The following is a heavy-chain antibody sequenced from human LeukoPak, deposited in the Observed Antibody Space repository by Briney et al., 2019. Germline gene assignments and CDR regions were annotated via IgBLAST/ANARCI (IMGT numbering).Heavy chain of an antibody. V-gene: IGHV1-69*04. Sequence: SVEVSCKASGGTFSSYAISWVRQAPGQGLEWMGRIIPILGIANYAQKFQGRVTITADKSTSTAYMELSSLRSEDTAVYYCARVTAVAGALLDYWGQGTLVTVSS. CDR1: GGTFSSYA. J-gene: IGHJ4*02. D-gene: IGHD6-19*01. CDR2: IIPILGIA. CDR3: ARVTAVAGALLDY.